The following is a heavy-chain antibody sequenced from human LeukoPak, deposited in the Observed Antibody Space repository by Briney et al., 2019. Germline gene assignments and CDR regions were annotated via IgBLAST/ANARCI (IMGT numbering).Heavy chain of an antibody. Sequence: ASVKVSCKASGYTFTSYGISWVRQAPGQGLEWMGIINPSGGSTSYAQKFQGRVTMTRDTSTSTVYMELSSLRSEDTAVYYCASGSGYDKGYWGQGTLVTVSS. D-gene: IGHD5-12*01. J-gene: IGHJ4*02. CDR1: GYTFTSYG. CDR2: INPSGGST. V-gene: IGHV1-46*01. CDR3: ASGSGYDKGY.